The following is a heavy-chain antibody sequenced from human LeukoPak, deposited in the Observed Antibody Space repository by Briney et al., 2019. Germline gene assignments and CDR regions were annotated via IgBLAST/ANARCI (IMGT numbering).Heavy chain of an antibody. D-gene: IGHD3-16*01. CDR2: INAGNGNT. V-gene: IGHV1-3*01. Sequence: ASVKVSCKASGYTFTGYYMHWVRQAPGQGLEWMGWINAGNGNTKYSQKFQGRVTITRDTSASTAYMELSSLRSEDTAVYYCAAEGEETTDFDYWGQGTLVTVSS. J-gene: IGHJ4*02. CDR3: AAEGEETTDFDY. CDR1: GYTFTGYY.